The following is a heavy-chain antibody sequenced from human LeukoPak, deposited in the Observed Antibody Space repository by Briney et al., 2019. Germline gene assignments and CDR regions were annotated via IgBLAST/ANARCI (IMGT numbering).Heavy chain of an antibody. V-gene: IGHV4-39*07. Sequence: SETLSLTCTVSAGSVSNGPYYWGWIRQPPGKGLEWIGTFYYSGSTDYNPSLKSRVTISVDTSKNQFSLKLRSVTAADTAVYHCARSDGYGLVGIWGQGTMVTVSS. CDR2: FYYSGST. D-gene: IGHD3-10*01. CDR3: ARSDGYGLVGI. CDR1: AGSVSNGPYY. J-gene: IGHJ3*02.